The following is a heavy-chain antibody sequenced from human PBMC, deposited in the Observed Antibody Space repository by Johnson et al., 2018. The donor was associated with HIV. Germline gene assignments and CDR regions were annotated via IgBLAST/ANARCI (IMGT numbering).Heavy chain of an antibody. CDR2: ISYDGSNK. Sequence: QMLLVESGGGLVQPGGSLRLSCAVSGFTFRSYWMTWVRQAPGKGLKWVAVISYDGSNKYYADSVKGRFTISRDNSKNTLNLQMNSLRAEDTAVYYCARGIAAAAMTLHAFDIWGQGAVVTVPS. V-gene: IGHV3-30*03. D-gene: IGHD6-13*01. CDR3: ARGIAAAAMTLHAFDI. CDR1: GFTFRSYW. J-gene: IGHJ3*02.